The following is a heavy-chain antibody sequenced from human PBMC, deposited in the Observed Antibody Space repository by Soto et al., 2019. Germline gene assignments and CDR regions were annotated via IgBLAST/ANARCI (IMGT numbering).Heavy chain of an antibody. CDR2: ISGSGGRT. D-gene: IGHD6-19*01. V-gene: IGHV3-23*01. Sequence: EVQLLESGGGLVQPGGSLRLSCAASGFTFSSYAMSWVRQAPGKGLEWVSAISGSGGRTYYADYLKGRFNICRDNSKNTLYLQMNSLREEDTDVYDCVNDLTFSRSSGGGDWGQGTLVTVYS. J-gene: IGHJ4*02. CDR1: GFTFSSYA. CDR3: VNDLTFSRSSGGGD.